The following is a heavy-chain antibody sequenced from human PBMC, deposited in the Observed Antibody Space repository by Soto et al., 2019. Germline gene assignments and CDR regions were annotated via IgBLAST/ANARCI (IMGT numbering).Heavy chain of an antibody. CDR3: AHRPVRGINAPWFDP. V-gene: IGHV2-5*02. J-gene: IGHJ5*02. Sequence: GSGPTLVNPTQTLTLTCTFSGFSLSTSGVGVGWIRQPPGKALEWLALIYWDDDKRYSPSLKSRLTISKDTSKNQVVLTMTNMDPVDTATYYCAHRPVRGINAPWFDPWGQGTLVTVSS. CDR2: IYWDDDK. D-gene: IGHD3-10*02. CDR1: GFSLSTSGVG.